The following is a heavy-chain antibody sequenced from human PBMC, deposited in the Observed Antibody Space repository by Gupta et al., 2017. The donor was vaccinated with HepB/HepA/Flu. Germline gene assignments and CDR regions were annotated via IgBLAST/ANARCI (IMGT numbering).Heavy chain of an antibody. CDR1: GYSIKNGYY. D-gene: IGHD2-2*01. Sequence: QLQLQESGPGLVKPSGTLSVTCTVSGYSIKNGYYWAWVRQTPEKGLEWIGEFYATGGTAYNPSLQGRVTISRDMSKNQFSLEVTSVTAADTAVYYCVRSSHYALQAWGHGTLVTVSS. CDR2: FYATGGT. V-gene: IGHV4-38-2*02. CDR3: VRSSHYALQA. J-gene: IGHJ5*01.